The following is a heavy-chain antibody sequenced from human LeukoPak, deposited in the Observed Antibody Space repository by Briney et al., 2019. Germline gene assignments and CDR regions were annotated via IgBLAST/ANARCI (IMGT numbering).Heavy chain of an antibody. D-gene: IGHD2-15*01. V-gene: IGHV3-7*01. J-gene: IGHJ4*02. CDR3: ARVCSGGSCYDY. Sequence: GGSLRLSCAASGFTFSTFAMIWVRQPPGKGLEWVANIKQDGSEKYYVDSVRGRFTISRDNAKNSLYLQMNSLRAEDTAVYYCARVCSGGSCYDYWGQGTLVTVSS. CDR1: GFTFSTFA. CDR2: IKQDGSEK.